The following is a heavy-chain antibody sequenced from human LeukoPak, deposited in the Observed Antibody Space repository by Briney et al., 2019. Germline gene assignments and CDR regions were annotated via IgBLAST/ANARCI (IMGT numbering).Heavy chain of an antibody. D-gene: IGHD3-3*01. J-gene: IGHJ6*03. CDR3: ARAYYDFWSGYQENYYYYYMDV. Sequence: SETLSLTCTVSGGSISSYYWSWIRQPPGKGLEWIGYIYYSGSTNYNPSLKSRVTISVDTSKNQFSLKLSSVTAADTAVYYRARAYYDFWSGYQENYYYYYMDVWGKGTTVTVSS. CDR2: IYYSGST. CDR1: GGSISSYY. V-gene: IGHV4-59*01.